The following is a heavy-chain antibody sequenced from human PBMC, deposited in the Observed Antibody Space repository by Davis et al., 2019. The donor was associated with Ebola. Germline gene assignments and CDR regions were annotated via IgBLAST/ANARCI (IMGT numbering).Heavy chain of an antibody. CDR1: GFTFSSYG. J-gene: IGHJ4*02. CDR3: ARDPYYYGSGSYYN. D-gene: IGHD3-10*01. CDR2: ISYDGCNK. V-gene: IGHV3-30*03. Sequence: GESLKISCAASGFTFSSYGMHWVRQAPGKGLEWVAVISYDGCNKYYADSVKGRFTISRDNSKNTLYLQMNSLRAEDTAVYYCARDPYYYGSGSYYNWGQGTLVTVSS.